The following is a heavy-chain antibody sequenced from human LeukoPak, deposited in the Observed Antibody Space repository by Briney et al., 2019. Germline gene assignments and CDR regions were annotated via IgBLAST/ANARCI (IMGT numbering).Heavy chain of an antibody. CDR3: AKSRGCGSGSPTYAFDI. J-gene: IGHJ3*02. CDR2: ISGSGGST. D-gene: IGHD3-10*01. CDR1: GFTFSSYA. Sequence: GGSLRLSCAASGFTFSSYAMSWVRQAPGKGLEWVSAISGSGGSTYYADSVKGRFTISRDNSKNTLYLQMNGLRAEDTAVYYCAKSRGCGSGSPTYAFDIWGQGTMVTVSS. V-gene: IGHV3-23*01.